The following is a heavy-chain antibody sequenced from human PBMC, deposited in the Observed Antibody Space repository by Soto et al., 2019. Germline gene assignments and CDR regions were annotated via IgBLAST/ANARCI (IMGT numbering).Heavy chain of an antibody. Sequence: PSETLSVTCTVSGASISGFYWSWIRKSAGKGLEWIGRIYATGTTDYNPSLKSRVMMSVDTSKKQFSLKLRSVTAADTAVYYCVRDGTKTLRDWFDPWGQGISVTVSP. CDR3: VRDGTKTLRDWFDP. V-gene: IGHV4-4*07. D-gene: IGHD1-1*01. J-gene: IGHJ5*02. CDR1: GASISGFY. CDR2: IYATGTT.